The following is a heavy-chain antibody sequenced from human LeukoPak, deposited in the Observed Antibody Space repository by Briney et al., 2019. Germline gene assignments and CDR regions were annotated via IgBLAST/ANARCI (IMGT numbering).Heavy chain of an antibody. CDR2: INHSGST. V-gene: IGHV4-39*07. CDR3: ARDSTGWYGWGD. D-gene: IGHD6-19*01. CDR1: GGSISSSSYY. Sequence: SETLSLTCTVSGGSISSSSYYWGWIRQPPGKGLEWIGEINHSGSTSYNPSLQSRVTMSGDTSKNQFSLKLTSVTAADTAVYYCARDSTGWYGWGDWGQGTLVTVSP. J-gene: IGHJ4*02.